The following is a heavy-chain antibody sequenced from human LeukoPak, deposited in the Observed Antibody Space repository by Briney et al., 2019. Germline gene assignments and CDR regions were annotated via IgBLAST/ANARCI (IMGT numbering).Heavy chain of an antibody. CDR1: GFTFSSYE. Sequence: GGSLRLSCAASGFTFSSYEMNWVRQAPGKGLEWISYISSSGSIIYYADSVKGRFTISRDNAKNSLYLQMNSLRAEDTAVYYCARGRSYYGSESYQGAGDQNYYYYYMDVWGKGTTVTISS. CDR3: ARGRSYYGSESYQGAGDQNYYYYYMDV. V-gene: IGHV3-48*03. J-gene: IGHJ6*03. CDR2: ISSSGSII. D-gene: IGHD3-10*01.